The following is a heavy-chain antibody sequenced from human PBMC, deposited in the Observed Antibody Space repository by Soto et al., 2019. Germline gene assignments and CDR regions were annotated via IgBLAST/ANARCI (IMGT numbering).Heavy chain of an antibody. CDR2: IIPILGIA. V-gene: IGHV1-69*08. Sequence: QVQLVQSGAEVKKPGSSVKVSCKASGGTFSSYTISWVRQAPGQGLEWMGRIIPILGIANYAQKFQGRDTITADKSTSTAYMELSSLRSEDTAVYYCARDQGADSSGWLAYWGQGTLVTVSS. D-gene: IGHD6-19*01. CDR1: GGTFSSYT. J-gene: IGHJ4*02. CDR3: ARDQGADSSGWLAY.